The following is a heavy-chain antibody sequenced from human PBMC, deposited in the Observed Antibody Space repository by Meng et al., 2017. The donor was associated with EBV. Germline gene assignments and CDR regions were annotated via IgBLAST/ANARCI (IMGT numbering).Heavy chain of an antibody. D-gene: IGHD6-19*01. V-gene: IGHV4-39*01. CDR3: ARPFPSWQSPRLDPFGA. CDR2: VHYTGST. J-gene: IGHJ5*02. CDR1: GDSISSFYY. Sequence: QLQLRESGPGQVKPSXXLSLPXTVSGDSISSFYYWGWIRQPPGRGLEWIGSVHYTGSTYYSPSLKSRVTVSVDTSKNQFSLRLTSVTAADTAVYYCARPFPSWQSPRLDPFGAWGQGTMVTVSS.